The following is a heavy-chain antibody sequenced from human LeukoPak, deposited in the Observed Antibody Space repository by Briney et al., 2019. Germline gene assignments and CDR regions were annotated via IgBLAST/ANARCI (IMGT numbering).Heavy chain of an antibody. CDR2: IKQDGSEK. D-gene: IGHD6-13*01. CDR3: ARGVSSWYSGYFDY. V-gene: IGHV3-7*01. Sequence: GGSLRLSCAASGFTFSSYWMSWVRQAPGKGLGWVANIKQDGSEKYYVDSVKGRFTISRDNAKNSLYLQMNSLRAEDTAVYYCARGVSSWYSGYFDYWGQGTLVTVSS. J-gene: IGHJ4*02. CDR1: GFTFSSYW.